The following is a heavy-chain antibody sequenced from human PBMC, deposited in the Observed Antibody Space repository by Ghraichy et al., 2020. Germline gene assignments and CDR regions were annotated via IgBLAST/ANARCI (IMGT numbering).Heavy chain of an antibody. CDR1: GGSFNGYY. CDR2: INHSGST. Sequence: SETLSLTCAVYGGSFNGYYWSWIRQPPGKGLEWIGEINHSGSTNYNPSLKSRVTISVDTSKNQFSLKLSSVTAADTAVYYCARGVRGSSWSHYYYYGMDVWGQGTTVTVSS. D-gene: IGHD6-13*01. V-gene: IGHV4-34*01. J-gene: IGHJ6*02. CDR3: ARGVRGSSWSHYYYYGMDV.